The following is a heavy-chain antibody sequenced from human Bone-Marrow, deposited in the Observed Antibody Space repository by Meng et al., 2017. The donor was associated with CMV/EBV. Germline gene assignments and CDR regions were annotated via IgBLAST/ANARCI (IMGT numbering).Heavy chain of an antibody. J-gene: IGHJ5*02. CDR2: ISHDGKIK. V-gene: IGHV3-30*04. CDR1: GFTFKTYP. Sequence: GGSLRLSCAASGFTFKTYPMHWVRQAPGKGLEWVAVISHDGKIKYYADSVKGRFTISRDNAKNTLYLQMNSLRAEDTAVYYCARGVVPAAYVPSHPNWFDPWGQGTLVTVSS. D-gene: IGHD2-2*01. CDR3: ARGVVPAAYVPSHPNWFDP.